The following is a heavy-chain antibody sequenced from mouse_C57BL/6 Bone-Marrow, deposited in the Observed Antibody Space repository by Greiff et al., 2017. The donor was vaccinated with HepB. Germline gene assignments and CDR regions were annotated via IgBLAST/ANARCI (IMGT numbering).Heavy chain of an antibody. J-gene: IGHJ4*01. CDR1: GYSITSGYY. CDR3: ARLLMGWLLEGDY. D-gene: IGHD1-1*02. CDR2: VSYDGSN. V-gene: IGHV3-6*01. Sequence: EVKLQESGPGLVKPSQSLSLTCSVTGYSITSGYYWNWIRQFPGNKLEWMGYVSYDGSNNYNPSLKNRISITRDTSKNQFFLKLNSVTTEDTATYYGARLLMGWLLEGDYWGQGTSVTVSS.